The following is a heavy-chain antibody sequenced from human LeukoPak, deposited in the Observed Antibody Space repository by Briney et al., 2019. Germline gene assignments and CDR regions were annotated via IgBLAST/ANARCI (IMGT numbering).Heavy chain of an antibody. Sequence: SETLSLTCTVSGVSISSGGYYWSWIRQHPGKGLEWIGYIYYSGSTYYNPSLKRRVTISVDTSKNQFSLKLSSVTAADTAVYYCARIDTAMVFARLWGQGTLVTVSS. D-gene: IGHD5-18*01. CDR1: GVSISSGGYY. CDR2: IYYSGST. J-gene: IGHJ4*02. V-gene: IGHV4-31*03. CDR3: ARIDTAMVFARL.